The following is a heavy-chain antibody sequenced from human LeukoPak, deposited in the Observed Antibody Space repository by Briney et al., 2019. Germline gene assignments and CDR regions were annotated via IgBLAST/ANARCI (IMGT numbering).Heavy chain of an antibody. CDR2: ISAYNGNT. CDR3: ARVVPAATHADY. J-gene: IGHJ4*02. Sequence: GASVKVSCKASGSSFSNLGFNWVRQAPGQGLEWMGWISAYNGNTNYAQKLQGRVTMTTDTSTSTAYMELRSLRSDDTAVYYCARVVPAATHADYWGQGTLVTVSS. CDR1: GSSFSNLG. V-gene: IGHV1-18*01. D-gene: IGHD2-2*01.